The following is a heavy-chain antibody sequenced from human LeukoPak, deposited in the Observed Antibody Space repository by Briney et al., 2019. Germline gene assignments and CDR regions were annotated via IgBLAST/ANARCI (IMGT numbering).Heavy chain of an antibody. CDR1: GGSISSGGYY. D-gene: IGHD6-13*01. V-gene: IGHV4-39*07. Sequence: PSETLSLTCTVSGGSISSGGYYWSWIRQPPGKGLEWIGEINHSGSTNYNPSLKSRVTISVDTSKNQFSLKLSSVTAADTAVYYCARADHPGIAAAGNYFDYWGQGTLVTVSS. J-gene: IGHJ4*02. CDR3: ARADHPGIAAAGNYFDY. CDR2: INHSGST.